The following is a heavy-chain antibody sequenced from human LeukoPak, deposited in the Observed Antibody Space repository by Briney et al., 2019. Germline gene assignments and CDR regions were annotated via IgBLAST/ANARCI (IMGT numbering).Heavy chain of an antibody. Sequence: GRSLRLSCAASGFTFSNYANHWVRQGPGKGLEWVAVISYDGSHQDYADSVKGRFTISRDNSKNTLYLHMNSLRAEDTAVYYCAKVRWDNSGWYYLDYWGQGTLVTVSS. J-gene: IGHJ4*02. D-gene: IGHD6-19*01. CDR2: ISYDGSHQ. CDR1: GFTFSNYA. CDR3: AKVRWDNSGWYYLDY. V-gene: IGHV3-30*04.